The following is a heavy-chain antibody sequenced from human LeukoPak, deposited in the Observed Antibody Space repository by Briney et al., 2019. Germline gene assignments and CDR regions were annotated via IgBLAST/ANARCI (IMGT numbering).Heavy chain of an antibody. V-gene: IGHV3-30*18. CDR3: AKTAAGAYYFDY. CDR2: ISYDGSNK. D-gene: IGHD6-13*01. Sequence: GGSLRLSCAAPGFTFSSYGMPWVRQAPGKGLEWVAVISYDGSNKYYADSVKGRFPISRDNSKNTLYLQMNSLRAEDTAVYYCAKTAAGAYYFDYWGQGTLVTVSS. J-gene: IGHJ4*02. CDR1: GFTFSSYG.